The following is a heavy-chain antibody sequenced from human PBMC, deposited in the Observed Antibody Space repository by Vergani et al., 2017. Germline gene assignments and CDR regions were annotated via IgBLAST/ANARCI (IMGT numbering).Heavy chain of an antibody. Sequence: EVQLLESGGGLVQPGGSLRLSCAASGFTFSSYAMSWVRQAPGKGLEWVSAISGSGGSTYYADSVKGRFTISRDNSKNTLYLQMNSLRAEDTAVYYCARAARTKYDYDSSGYYFFSAFDIWGQGTMVTVSS. J-gene: IGHJ3*02. CDR2: ISGSGGST. V-gene: IGHV3-23*01. CDR3: ARAARTKYDYDSSGYYFFSAFDI. D-gene: IGHD3-22*01. CDR1: GFTFSSYA.